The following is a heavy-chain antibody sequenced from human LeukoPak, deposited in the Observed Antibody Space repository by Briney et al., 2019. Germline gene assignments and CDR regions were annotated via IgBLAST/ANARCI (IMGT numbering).Heavy chain of an antibody. CDR2: TSATGGST. CDR3: ARGGLDWLLYSQFDY. D-gene: IGHD3-9*01. J-gene: IGHJ4*02. Sequence: GGSLRLSCVASGFTFINYAMIWLRQAPGKGLEWVSATSATGGSTYYADSVKGRFTISRDNSKKTLYLQMNSLTVEDTAVYYCARGGLDWLLYSQFDYWGQGTLVTASS. V-gene: IGHV3-23*01. CDR1: GFTFINYA.